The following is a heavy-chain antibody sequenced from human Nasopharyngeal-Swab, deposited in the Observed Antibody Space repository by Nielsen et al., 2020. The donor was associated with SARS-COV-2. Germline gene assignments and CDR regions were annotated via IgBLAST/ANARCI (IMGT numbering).Heavy chain of an antibody. CDR3: ARRLTMVRGVIPYNWFDP. J-gene: IGHJ5*02. Sequence: WARQAPGQGLEWMGIINPSGGSTSYAQKFQGRVTMTRDTSTSTVYMELSSLRSEDTAVYYCARRLTMVRGVIPYNWFDPWGQGTLVTVSS. V-gene: IGHV1-46*01. CDR2: INPSGGST. D-gene: IGHD3-10*01.